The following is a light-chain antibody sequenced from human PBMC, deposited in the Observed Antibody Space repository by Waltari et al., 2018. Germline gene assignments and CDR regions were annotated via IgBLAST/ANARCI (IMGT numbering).Light chain of an antibody. V-gene: IGKV4-1*01. CDR1: QTILYNTNNKNY. CDR2: WAS. J-gene: IGKJ5*01. Sequence: DIVMTQSPDSLAVSLGERATINCKSSQTILYNTNNKNYLAWYQQKPRQPPKLLIYWASTRESGVPDRFSGSGSGTDFTLTISSLPAEDVAVYYCHQYYTTPITFGQGTRLEIK. CDR3: HQYYTTPIT.